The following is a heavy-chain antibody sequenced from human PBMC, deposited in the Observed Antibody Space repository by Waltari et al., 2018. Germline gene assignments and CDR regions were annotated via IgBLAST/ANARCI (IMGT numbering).Heavy chain of an antibody. D-gene: IGHD1-7*01. J-gene: IGHJ6*03. V-gene: IGHV4-4*07. CDR2: IYTRGRP. CDR1: GGSISSYY. CDR3: ARDPPWGTTDYYYMDV. Sequence: QVQLQESGPGLVKPPAPLSLTCTVSGGSISSYYWSWIRQPAGKGLEWLGRIYTRGRPYYNPSLKRRVTMSVDTSKNQFALKLSSVTAADTAVYYCARDPPWGTTDYYYMDVGGKGTTVTISS.